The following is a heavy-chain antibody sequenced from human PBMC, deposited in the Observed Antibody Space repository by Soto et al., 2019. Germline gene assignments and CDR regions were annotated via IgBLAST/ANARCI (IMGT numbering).Heavy chain of an antibody. Sequence: AGSLTLSCAASGFTFSDYYMSWIRHAPAKGLEWISHSSDSATTMYYADSVKGRFTISRDNATKSLFLHMNSLRAVDTAVCYCARDTAFISSGLFNPWGQGTLVTVSS. CDR2: SSDSATTM. J-gene: IGHJ5*02. D-gene: IGHD3-3*01. CDR1: GFTFSDYY. CDR3: ARDTAFISSGLFNP. V-gene: IGHV3-11*01.